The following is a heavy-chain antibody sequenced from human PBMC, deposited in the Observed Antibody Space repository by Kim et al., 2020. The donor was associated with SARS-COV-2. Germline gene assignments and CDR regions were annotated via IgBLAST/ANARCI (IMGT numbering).Heavy chain of an antibody. CDR2: IYYNGKT. J-gene: IGHJ5*02. V-gene: IGHV4-39*01. Sequence: SETLSLTCTVSGDSIRGSNYYWGWIRQPPGKGLEWIGIIYYNGKTYNHPSLKSRATTSVDTSKNQFTLQLSSVTAADTAVYYCARRGGVKADRRAEGASFDPGGQGTVVTVSS. CDR3: ARRGGVKADRRAEGASFDP. D-gene: IGHD1-26*01. CDR1: GDSIRGSNYY.